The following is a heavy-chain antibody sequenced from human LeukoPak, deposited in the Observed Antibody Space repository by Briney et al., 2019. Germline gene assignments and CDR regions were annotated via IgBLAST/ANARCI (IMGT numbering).Heavy chain of an antibody. CDR1: GYTFTSYY. D-gene: IGHD1-26*01. V-gene: IGHV1-46*01. Sequence: ASVKVSCKASGYTFTSYYMHWVRQAPEQGLEWMGIINPSGGSTSYAQKFQGRVTMTRDTSTSTVYMELSSLRSEDTAVYYFARDPLAVGATWYYYYGMDVWGQGTTVTVSS. CDR2: INPSGGST. J-gene: IGHJ6*02. CDR3: ARDPLAVGATWYYYYGMDV.